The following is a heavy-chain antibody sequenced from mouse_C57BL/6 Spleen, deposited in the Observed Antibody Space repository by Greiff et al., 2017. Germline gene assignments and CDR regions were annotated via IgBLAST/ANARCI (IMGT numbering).Heavy chain of an antibody. V-gene: IGHV1-22*01. Sequence: EVQVVESGPELVKPGASVKMSCKASGYTFTDYNMHWVKQSHGKSLEWIGYINPNNGGTSYNQKFKGKATLTVNKSSSTAYMELRSLTSEDSAVYYCARRGYSNGYYYAMDYWGQGTSVTVSS. J-gene: IGHJ4*01. CDR1: GYTFTDYN. D-gene: IGHD2-5*01. CDR2: INPNNGGT. CDR3: ARRGYSNGYYYAMDY.